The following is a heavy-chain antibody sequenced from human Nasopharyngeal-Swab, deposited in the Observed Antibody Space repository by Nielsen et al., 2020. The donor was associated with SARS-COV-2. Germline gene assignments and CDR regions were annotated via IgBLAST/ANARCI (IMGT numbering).Heavy chain of an antibody. CDR3: ARDGYSSSWYAFDI. CDR1: GFTFSDHY. V-gene: IGHV3-72*01. D-gene: IGHD6-6*01. Sequence: GESLKISCAASGFTFSDHYMDWVRQAPGKGLEWVGRTRNKANSYTTEYAASVKGRFTISRDDSKNSLYLQMNSLKTEDTAVYYCARDGYSSSWYAFDIWGQGTMVTVSS. CDR2: TRNKANSYTT. J-gene: IGHJ3*02.